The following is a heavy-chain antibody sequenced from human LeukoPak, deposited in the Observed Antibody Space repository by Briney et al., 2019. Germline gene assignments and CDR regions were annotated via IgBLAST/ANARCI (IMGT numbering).Heavy chain of an antibody. V-gene: IGHV1-18*01. CDR2: ISAYNGNT. Sequence: GASVKVSCKASGYTFTSYGISWVRQAPGQGLEWMGWISAYNGNTNYAQKLQGRVTMTTDTSTSTAYMELSRLRSDDTAVYYCARVGLDDFWSGYSFQHWGQGTLVTVSS. D-gene: IGHD3-3*01. J-gene: IGHJ1*01. CDR1: GYTFTSYG. CDR3: ARVGLDDFWSGYSFQH.